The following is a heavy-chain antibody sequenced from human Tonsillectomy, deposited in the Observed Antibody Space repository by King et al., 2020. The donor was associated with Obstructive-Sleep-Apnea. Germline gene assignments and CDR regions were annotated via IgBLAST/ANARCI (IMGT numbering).Heavy chain of an antibody. J-gene: IGHJ4*02. CDR2: KWYDGSNK. V-gene: IGHV3-33*01. CDR3: ARDGRGDVLRYFDLAY. Sequence: QLVQSGGGVVQPGRSLRLSCAASGFTFSSYGMHWVRQAPGKGLVWVEVKWYDGSNKYYADSVKGRFTISRDNSKNTLYLQMNSLRAEDTALYYCARDGRGDVLRYFDLAYWGQGTLVTVSS. CDR1: GFTFSSYG. D-gene: IGHD3-9*01.